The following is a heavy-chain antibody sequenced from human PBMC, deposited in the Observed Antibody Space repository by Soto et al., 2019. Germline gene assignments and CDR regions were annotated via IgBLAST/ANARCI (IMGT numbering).Heavy chain of an antibody. CDR3: ARRGYYDFWSGYYTLSYFDY. CDR2: IYSSGST. Sequence: QLQLQESGPGLVKPSETLSLTCTVSGGSISSSSYYWGWIRQPPGKGLEWIGSIYSSGSTYYNPSLKSRVTISVDTSKNQFSLKLSSVTAADTAVYYCARRGYYDFWSGYYTLSYFDYWGQGTLVTVSS. D-gene: IGHD3-3*01. V-gene: IGHV4-39*01. CDR1: GGSISSSSYY. J-gene: IGHJ4*02.